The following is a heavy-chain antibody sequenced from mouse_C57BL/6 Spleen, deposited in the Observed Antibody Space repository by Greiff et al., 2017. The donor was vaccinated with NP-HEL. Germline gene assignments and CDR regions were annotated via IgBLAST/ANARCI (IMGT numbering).Heavy chain of an antibody. CDR3: ARRGGDKGAGAMDY. CDR1: GYAFSSYW. Sequence: VQLQQSGAELVKPGASVKISCKASGYAFSSYWMNWVKQRPGKGLEWIGQIYPGDGDTNYNGKFKGKATLTADKSYSTAYIQLSSLTSEDSAVEFCARRGGDKGAGAMDYWGQGTSVTVSS. CDR2: IYPGDGDT. J-gene: IGHJ4*01. V-gene: IGHV1-80*01.